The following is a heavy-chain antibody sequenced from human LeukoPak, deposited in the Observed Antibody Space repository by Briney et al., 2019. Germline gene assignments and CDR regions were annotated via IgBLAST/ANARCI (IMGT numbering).Heavy chain of an antibody. V-gene: IGHV3-23*01. CDR2: ISGSDGSA. J-gene: IGHJ4*02. Sequence: GGSLRLSCAATGFTFNSYAMSWVRQAPGKGLERVSVISGSDGSAYYAGSVKGRFTISRDYSKNTLYLQMNSLRAEDTAVYYCAKGYSTSAYTASDHWGQGTLVTVSS. CDR1: GFTFNSYA. CDR3: AKGYSTSAYTASDH. D-gene: IGHD2-2*02.